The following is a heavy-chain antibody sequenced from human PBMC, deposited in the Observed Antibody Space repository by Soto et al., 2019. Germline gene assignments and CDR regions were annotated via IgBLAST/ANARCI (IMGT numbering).Heavy chain of an antibody. CDR1: GFTFSSYA. V-gene: IGHV3-23*01. CDR3: AKMTSDSYGRYYGMDV. CDR2: LRDSGSSP. J-gene: IGHJ6*02. D-gene: IGHD5-18*01. Sequence: EVQLLESGGGLVQPGGSLRLSCAASGFTFSSYAMSWVRQVPGKGLEWVSALRDSGSSPYYLDSVKGRFTVSRDNSKNTLYLQMNSLRADDTALYYCAKMTSDSYGRYYGMDVWGQGTTVTVSS.